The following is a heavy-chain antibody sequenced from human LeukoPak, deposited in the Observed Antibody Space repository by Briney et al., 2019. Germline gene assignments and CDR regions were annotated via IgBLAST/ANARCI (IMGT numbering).Heavy chain of an antibody. CDR1: GYTFTGYY. CDR2: INPNSGGT. V-gene: IGHV1-2*02. J-gene: IGHJ4*02. D-gene: IGHD3-22*01. CDR3: ARERWSTYYYDKWWSPVNDY. Sequence: ASVKVSCKASGYTFTGYYMHWVRQAPGQGLEWMGWINPNSGGTNYAQKSQGRVTMTRDTSISTAYMELSRLRSDDTAVYYCARERWSTYYYDKWWSPVNDYWGQGTLVTVSS.